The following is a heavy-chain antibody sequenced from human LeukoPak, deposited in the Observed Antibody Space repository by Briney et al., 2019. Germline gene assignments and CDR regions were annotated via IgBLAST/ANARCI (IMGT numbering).Heavy chain of an antibody. CDR1: GFTFSSYS. CDR3: ARDSRFGELWTDY. D-gene: IGHD3-10*01. CDR2: ISSSSSYI. Sequence: PGGSLRLSCAASGFTFSSYSMNWVRQAPGKGLEWVSSISSSSSYIYYADSVKGRFTISRDNAKISLYLQMNSLRAEDTAVYYCARDSRFGELWTDYWGQGTLVTVSS. V-gene: IGHV3-21*01. J-gene: IGHJ4*02.